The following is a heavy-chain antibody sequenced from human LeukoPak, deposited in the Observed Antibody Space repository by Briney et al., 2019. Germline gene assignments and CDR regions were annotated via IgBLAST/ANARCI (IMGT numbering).Heavy chain of an antibody. Sequence: GGSLRLSCAASGFTFSSYSMNWVRQAPGKGLEGVSSIRSSSSYIYYADSVKGRFTISRDNAKNSLYLQMNRLRAEDTAVYYCARGSSSWAYDYWGQGTLVTVSS. V-gene: IGHV3-21*01. J-gene: IGHJ4*02. CDR3: ARGSSSWAYDY. CDR2: IRSSSSYI. D-gene: IGHD6-13*01. CDR1: GFTFSSYS.